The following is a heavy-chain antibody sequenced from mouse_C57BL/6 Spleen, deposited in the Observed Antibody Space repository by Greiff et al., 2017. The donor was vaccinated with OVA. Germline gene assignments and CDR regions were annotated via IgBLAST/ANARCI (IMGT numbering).Heavy chain of an antibody. D-gene: IGHD3-2*02. CDR2: IDPSDSYT. Sequence: QVQLKQSGAELVKPGASVKLSCKASGYTFTSYWMQWVKQRPGQGLEWIGEIDPSDSYTNYNQKFKGKATLTVDTSSSTAYMQLSSLTSEDSAVYYCARSESSGYFAYWGQGTLVTGSA. V-gene: IGHV1-50*01. J-gene: IGHJ3*01. CDR1: GYTFTSYW. CDR3: ARSESSGYFAY.